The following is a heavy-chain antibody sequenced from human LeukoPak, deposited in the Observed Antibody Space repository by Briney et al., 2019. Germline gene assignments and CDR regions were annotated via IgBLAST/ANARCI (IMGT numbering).Heavy chain of an antibody. J-gene: IGHJ4*02. CDR1: GFTFSSYA. D-gene: IGHD2-2*01. Sequence: GRSLRLSCAASGFTFSSYAMHWVRQAPGKGLEGVAVISYDGSNKYYADSVKGRFTISRDNSKNTLYLQMNSRRAEDTAVYYCASPLYGSSTSWDLGYWGQGTLVTVSS. CDR2: ISYDGSNK. CDR3: ASPLYGSSTSWDLGY. V-gene: IGHV3-30-3*01.